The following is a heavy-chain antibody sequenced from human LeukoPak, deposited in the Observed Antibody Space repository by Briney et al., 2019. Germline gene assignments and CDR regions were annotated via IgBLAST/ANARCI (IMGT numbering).Heavy chain of an antibody. D-gene: IGHD3-10*01. V-gene: IGHV1-18*01. CDR3: ARDHYPGSGSYQNWFDP. Sequence: ASVKVSCKASGYTFTSYDISWVRQAPGQGLEWMGWISVYNGNTKYAQHLQGRVTMTTDTSTSTGYMELRSLRSDDTAVYYCARDHYPGSGSYQNWFDPWGQGTLVTVSS. CDR2: ISVYNGNT. CDR1: GYTFTSYD. J-gene: IGHJ5*02.